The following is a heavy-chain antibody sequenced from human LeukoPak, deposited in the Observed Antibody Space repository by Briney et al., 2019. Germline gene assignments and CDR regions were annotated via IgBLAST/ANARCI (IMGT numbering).Heavy chain of an antibody. CDR2: ISAYNGNT. Sequence: ASVKVSCKASGYTFTSYGISWVRQAPGQGLEWMGWISAYNGNTNYAQKLQGRVTMTTHTSTSTASMELRSLRSDDTAVYYCARSGSYDGIDAFDIWGQGTMVTVSS. D-gene: IGHD1-26*01. V-gene: IGHV1-18*01. CDR1: GYTFTSYG. J-gene: IGHJ3*02. CDR3: ARSGSYDGIDAFDI.